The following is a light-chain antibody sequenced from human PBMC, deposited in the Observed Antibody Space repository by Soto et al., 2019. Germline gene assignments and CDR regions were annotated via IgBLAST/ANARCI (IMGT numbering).Light chain of an antibody. Sequence: EIVMTQSPATLSVSPGDRATLSCRANQSVRSNLAWYQQRPGQAPRLLIYGASTRAAGVPARFSGSGSGTHFTLTISRLEPEDFAVYYCQQRSNWPRTFGQGTKVDIK. CDR1: QSVRSN. V-gene: IGKV3-15*01. J-gene: IGKJ1*01. CDR2: GAS. CDR3: QQRSNWPRT.